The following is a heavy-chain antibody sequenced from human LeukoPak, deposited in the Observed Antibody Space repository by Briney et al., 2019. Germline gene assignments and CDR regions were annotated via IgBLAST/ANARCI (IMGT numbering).Heavy chain of an antibody. J-gene: IGHJ6*03. D-gene: IGHD3-16*01. CDR3: ARETSQEGAHYMDV. CDR2: IYYSGST. V-gene: IGHV4-59*01. Sequence: KPSETLSLTCTVSGDSISSYYCSWIRQPPGKGLEWIGYIYYSGSTNYNPSLKSRVTISVDTSKNQFSLKLSSVTAADTAVYYCARETSQEGAHYMDVWGKGTTVTISS. CDR1: GDSISSYY.